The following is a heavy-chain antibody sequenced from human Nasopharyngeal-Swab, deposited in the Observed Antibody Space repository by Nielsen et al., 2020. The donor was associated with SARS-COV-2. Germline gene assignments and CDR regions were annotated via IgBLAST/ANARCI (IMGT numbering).Heavy chain of an antibody. CDR3: ATGDDYGRDY. Sequence: GESLKISCAASGFTFSSYAMHWVRQAPGKGLEHVSAISSNGGSTYYANSVKGRFTISRDNSKNTLYLQMGSLRAEDMAVYYCATGDDYGRDYWGQGTLVTVSS. V-gene: IGHV3-64*01. CDR1: GFTFSSYA. J-gene: IGHJ4*02. CDR2: ISSNGGST. D-gene: IGHD4-17*01.